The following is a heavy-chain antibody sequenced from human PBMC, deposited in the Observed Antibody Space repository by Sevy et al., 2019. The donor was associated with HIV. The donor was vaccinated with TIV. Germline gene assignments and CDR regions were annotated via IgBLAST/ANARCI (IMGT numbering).Heavy chain of an antibody. CDR2: INSDGSRA. J-gene: IGHJ4*02. CDR1: GITLSPYW. Sequence: GGSLRLSCAASGITLSPYWMHWVRQAPGKGLVWVSRINSDGSRASYAESVKGRFTISRDNGKNTLYLQMKSLKVEDTAVYFCSKGLYYYDMRGHQEPGDHGGQGVLVTVSS. V-gene: IGHV3-74*01. D-gene: IGHD3-22*01. CDR3: SKGLYYYDMRGHQEPGDH.